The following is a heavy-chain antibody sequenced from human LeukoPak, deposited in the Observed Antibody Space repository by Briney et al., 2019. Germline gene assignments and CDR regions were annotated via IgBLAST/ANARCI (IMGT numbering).Heavy chain of an antibody. J-gene: IGHJ5*02. V-gene: IGHV3-23*01. D-gene: IGHD3-22*01. CDR3: ARGSLSGYYYDSSGYHAGGWFDP. CDR1: GFTFSSYA. Sequence: GGSLRLSCAASGFTFSSYAMSWVRQAPGKGLEWVSAISGSGGSTYYADSVKGRFTISRDNAKNSLYLQMNSLRAEDTAVYYCARGSLSGYYYDSSGYHAGGWFDPWGQGTLVTVSS. CDR2: ISGSGGST.